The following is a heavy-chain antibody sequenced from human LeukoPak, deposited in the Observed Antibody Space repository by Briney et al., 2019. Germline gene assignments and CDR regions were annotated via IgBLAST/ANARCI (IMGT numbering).Heavy chain of an antibody. CDR2: IWYDGSNK. J-gene: IGHJ5*02. CDR1: GITFSSFG. V-gene: IGHV3-33*01. Sequence: GGSLRLSCAASGITFSSFGMHWVRQAPGKGLEWVAFIWYDGSNKYYADSVKGRFTISRDNSKNTLYLQMNSLRVEDTAVYYCARDGTVTAGAFDPWGQGTLVTVSS. D-gene: IGHD4-11*01. CDR3: ARDGTVTAGAFDP.